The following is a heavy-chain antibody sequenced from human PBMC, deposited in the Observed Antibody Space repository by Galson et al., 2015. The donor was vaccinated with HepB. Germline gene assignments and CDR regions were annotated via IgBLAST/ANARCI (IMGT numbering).Heavy chain of an antibody. J-gene: IGHJ6*02. CDR2: FDPEDGET. D-gene: IGHD4-17*01. Sequence: SVKVSCKVSGYTLTELSMHWVRQAPGKGLEWMGGFDPEDGETIYAQKFQGRVTMTEDTSTDTAYMELSSLRSEDTAVYYCATGYGDYVVKYYYGMDVWGQGTTVTVSS. CDR3: ATGYGDYVVKYYYGMDV. CDR1: GYTLTELS. V-gene: IGHV1-24*01.